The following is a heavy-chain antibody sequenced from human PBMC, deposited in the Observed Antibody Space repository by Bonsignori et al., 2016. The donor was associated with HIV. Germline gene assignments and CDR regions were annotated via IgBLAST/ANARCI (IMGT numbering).Heavy chain of an antibody. CDR3: TRGGLSWDLPSFAFHI. D-gene: IGHD1-26*01. CDR1: GYIFTSYD. J-gene: IGHJ3*02. Sequence: ASVKVSCKASGYIFTSYDINWVRQATGQGLEWMGWMNPNSGNTGYAQKFQGRLTMTRDSSVSTAYMELSSLKSEDTAVYYCTRGGLSWDLPSFAFHIWGQGTVVTVSS. CDR2: MNPNSGNT. V-gene: IGHV1-8*01.